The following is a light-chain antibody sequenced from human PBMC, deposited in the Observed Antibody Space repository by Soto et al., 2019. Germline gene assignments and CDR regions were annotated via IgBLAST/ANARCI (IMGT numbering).Light chain of an antibody. V-gene: IGKV1-5*01. J-gene: IGKJ5*01. CDR3: QQYDNLPT. Sequence: DIQMNQSPSTLSASVGDRVTITCRASQSISSWLAWYQQKPGKAPKLLIYDASSLESGVPSRFSGSGSGTDFTFTISSLQPEDIATYYCQQYDNLPTFGQGTRLEIK. CDR1: QSISSW. CDR2: DAS.